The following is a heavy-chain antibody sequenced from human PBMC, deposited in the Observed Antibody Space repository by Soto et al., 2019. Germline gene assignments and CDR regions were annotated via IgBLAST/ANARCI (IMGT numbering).Heavy chain of an antibody. CDR2: INPNSGGT. CDR1: GYTFTGYY. J-gene: IGHJ5*02. V-gene: IGHV1-2*02. D-gene: IGHD3-22*01. Sequence: GASVKVSCKASGYTFTGYYMHWVRQAPGQGLEWMGWINPNSGGTNYAQKFQGRVTMTRDTSISTAYMELSGLRSDDTAVYYCARDRVYYYDSSGYQRRNNWFDPWGQGTLVTVSS. CDR3: ARDRVYYYDSSGYQRRNNWFDP.